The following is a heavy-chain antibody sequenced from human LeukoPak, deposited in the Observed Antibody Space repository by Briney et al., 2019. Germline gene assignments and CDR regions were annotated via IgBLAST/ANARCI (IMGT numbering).Heavy chain of an antibody. CDR3: ARDFTPEWFDIH. CDR1: GLAFSSYS. J-gene: IGHJ4*02. CDR2: ISYDGSDE. V-gene: IGHV3-30*04. D-gene: IGHD3-3*01. Sequence: PGGSLRLSCVASGLAFSSYSMHWVRQAPGKGLEWVGVISYDGSDEYYTDSVKGRFTISRDNSKNTVYLQMNSLRADDTAVYYYARDFTPEWFDIHWGQGTLVTVS.